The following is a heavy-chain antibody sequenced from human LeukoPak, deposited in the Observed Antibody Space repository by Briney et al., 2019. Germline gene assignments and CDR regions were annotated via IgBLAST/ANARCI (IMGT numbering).Heavy chain of an antibody. Sequence: GESLKISCKGSGYSFTSYWIGWVRQMPGKGLEWMGIIYPGDSDTRYSPSFQGQVTISADKSISTAYLQWSSLKASDTAMYYCARSHTMYYYDSSGYYYWGQGTLVTVSS. J-gene: IGHJ4*02. D-gene: IGHD3-22*01. CDR2: IYPGDSDT. CDR3: ARSHTMYYYDSSGYYY. CDR1: GYSFTSYW. V-gene: IGHV5-51*01.